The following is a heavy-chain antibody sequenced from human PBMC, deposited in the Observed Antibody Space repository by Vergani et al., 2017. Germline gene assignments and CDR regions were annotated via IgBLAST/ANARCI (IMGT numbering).Heavy chain of an antibody. CDR1: GFTFSSYA. CDR3: AKGEGYCSGGSCYPGPFDY. J-gene: IGHJ4*02. CDR2: ISGSGGST. Sequence: EVQLLESGGGLVQPGGSLRLSCAASGFTFSSYAMSWVRQAPGKGLEWVSAISGSGGSTYYADSVKGRFTISRDNSKNTLYLQMNSLRAEDTAVYYCAKGEGYCSGGSCYPGPFDYWGQGTLVTVSS. D-gene: IGHD2-15*01. V-gene: IGHV3-23*01.